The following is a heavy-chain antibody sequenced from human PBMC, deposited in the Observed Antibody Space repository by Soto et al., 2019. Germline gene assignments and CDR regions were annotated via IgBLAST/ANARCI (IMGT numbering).Heavy chain of an antibody. CDR2: IDWDDDK. D-gene: IGHD3-3*01. V-gene: IGHV2-70*11. J-gene: IGHJ6*03. Sequence: SGPTLLNPTQTLTLTCTFSGFSLSTSGMCVSWIRQPPGKALEWLARIDWDDDKYYSTSLKTRLTISKDTSKNQVVLTMTNMDPVDTATYYCARSPPRTFGVVIADYYYMDVWGKGTTVTVSS. CDR1: GFSLSTSGMC. CDR3: ARSPPRTFGVVIADYYYMDV.